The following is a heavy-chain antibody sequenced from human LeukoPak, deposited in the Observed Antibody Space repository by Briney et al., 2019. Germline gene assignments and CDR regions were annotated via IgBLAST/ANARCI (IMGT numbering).Heavy chain of an antibody. D-gene: IGHD3-10*01. CDR2: ISAYNGNT. J-gene: IGHJ4*02. CDR3: ATALAGSGSYYNPPTLDY. V-gene: IGHV1-18*01. Sequence: VKVSCKASGYTFTNYDVTWVRQAPGQGLEWMGWISAYNGNTIYAQKFQGRVTMTEDTSTDTAYMELSSLRSEDTAVYYCATALAGSGSYYNPPTLDYWGQGTLVTVSS. CDR1: GYTFTNYD.